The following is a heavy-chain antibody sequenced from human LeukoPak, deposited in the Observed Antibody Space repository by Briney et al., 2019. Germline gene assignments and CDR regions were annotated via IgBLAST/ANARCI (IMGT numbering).Heavy chain of an antibody. D-gene: IGHD6-19*01. Sequence: SETLSLTCAVYGGSFSGYYWSWIRQPPGKGLEWIGEINHSGSTNYNPSLKSRVTISVDTSKNQFSLKLSSVTAADTAVYYCARPVSGWYFRGFDPWGQGTLVTVSS. V-gene: IGHV4-34*01. J-gene: IGHJ5*02. CDR1: GGSFSGYY. CDR3: ARPVSGWYFRGFDP. CDR2: INHSGST.